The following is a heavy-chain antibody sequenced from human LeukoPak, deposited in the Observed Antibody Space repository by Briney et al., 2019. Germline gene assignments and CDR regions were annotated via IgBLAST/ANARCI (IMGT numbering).Heavy chain of an antibody. D-gene: IGHD3-10*01. CDR1: GGSFSGYY. CDR3: AKLYGSGRSDWCFDL. Sequence: SETLSLKCAVSGGSFSGYYWSWIRQTPGKGLGWIGEIDQSGSTNYNPSLKDRVIISVDTSKNQFSFKVNSVTAADASVYYCAKLYGSGRSDWCFDLWGRGTPVTVLS. V-gene: IGHV4-34*01. CDR2: IDQSGST. J-gene: IGHJ2*01.